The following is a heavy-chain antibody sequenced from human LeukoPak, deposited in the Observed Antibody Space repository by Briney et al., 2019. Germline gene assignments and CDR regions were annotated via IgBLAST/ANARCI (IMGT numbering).Heavy chain of an antibody. Sequence: GGSLRLSCAASGFTFSSYAMHWVRQAPGKGLERVAVISYDGSNKYYADSVKGRFTISRDNSKNTLYLQMNSLRAEDTAVYYCAKDGYGANIYYYYMDVWGKGTTVTVSS. V-gene: IGHV3-30*04. J-gene: IGHJ6*03. CDR3: AKDGYGANIYYYYMDV. CDR2: ISYDGSNK. CDR1: GFTFSSYA. D-gene: IGHD4/OR15-4a*01.